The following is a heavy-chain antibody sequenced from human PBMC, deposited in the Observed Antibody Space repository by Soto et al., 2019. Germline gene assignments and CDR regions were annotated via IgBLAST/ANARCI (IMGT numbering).Heavy chain of an antibody. D-gene: IGHD1-26*01. CDR1: GFTFSSYG. Sequence: QVQLVESGGGVVQPGRSLRLSCAASGFTFSSYGMHWVRQAPGKGLEWVAVISYDGSNKYYADSVKGRFTISRDNSKNTLYLQMNSLRAEDTAVYYCAKSPTSLLSDWYFDLWGRGTLVTVSS. CDR3: AKSPTSLLSDWYFDL. J-gene: IGHJ2*01. V-gene: IGHV3-30*18. CDR2: ISYDGSNK.